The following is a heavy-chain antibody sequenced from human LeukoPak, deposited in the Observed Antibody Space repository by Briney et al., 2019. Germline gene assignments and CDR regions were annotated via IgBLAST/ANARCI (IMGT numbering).Heavy chain of an antibody. D-gene: IGHD3-22*01. V-gene: IGHV7-4-1*02. Sequence: ASVKVSCKASGYTFTGYYMHWVRQAPGQGLEWMGWISTNTGNPTYAQGFTGRFVFSLDTSVSTAYLQISSLKAEDTAVYYCARHYYDSSGYWILDYWGQGTLVTVSS. CDR2: ISTNTGNP. CDR1: GYTFTGYY. J-gene: IGHJ4*02. CDR3: ARHYYDSSGYWILDY.